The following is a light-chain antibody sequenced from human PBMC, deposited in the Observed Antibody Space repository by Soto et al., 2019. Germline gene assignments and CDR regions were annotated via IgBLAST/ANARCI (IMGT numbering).Light chain of an antibody. J-gene: IGKJ1*01. CDR3: QQYNSFSPWT. CDR2: MAS. CDR1: QSISSW. Sequence: DIQMTQSPSTLSASVGDRVTITCRASQSISSWLAWYQQKPGKAPKLPIYMASSLESGVPSRFSGSGSGTEFTLSISSLQPDDFATYYCQQYNSFSPWTFGQGTKVDIK. V-gene: IGKV1-5*03.